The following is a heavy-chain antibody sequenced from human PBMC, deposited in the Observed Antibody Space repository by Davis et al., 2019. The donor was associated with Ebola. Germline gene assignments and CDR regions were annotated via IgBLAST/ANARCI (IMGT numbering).Heavy chain of an antibody. D-gene: IGHD6-6*01. CDR1: GGSISSGGYS. CDR3: ARGGAARPLDY. CDR2: IYHSGST. J-gene: IGHJ4*02. V-gene: IGHV4-30-2*01. Sequence: PSETLSLTCAVSGGSISSGGYSWSWIRQPPGKGLEWIGYIYHSGSTYYNPSLKSRVTISVDRSKNQFSLKLSSVTAADTAVYYCARGGAARPLDYWGQGTLVTVSS.